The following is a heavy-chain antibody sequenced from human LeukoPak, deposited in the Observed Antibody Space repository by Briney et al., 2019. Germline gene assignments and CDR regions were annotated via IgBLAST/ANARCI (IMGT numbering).Heavy chain of an antibody. J-gene: IGHJ3*02. CDR2: VYSSGST. Sequence: SETLSLTCTVSGGSIRSYYWSWIRQSAGKGLEWIGRVYSSGSTDYNPSLKSRVTMSVDTSKNQFSLKVTSVTAADTAVYYCARRDGDIWGQGTMVTVSS. CDR3: ARRDGDI. CDR1: GGSIRSYY. D-gene: IGHD5-24*01. V-gene: IGHV4-4*07.